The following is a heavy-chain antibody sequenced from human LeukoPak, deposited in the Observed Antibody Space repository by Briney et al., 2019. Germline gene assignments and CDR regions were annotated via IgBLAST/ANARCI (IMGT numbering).Heavy chain of an antibody. CDR2: ISGSGDNT. J-gene: IGHJ4*02. V-gene: IGHV3-23*01. CDR3: AKDQVPGNN. CDR1: GFTFSSYA. Sequence: GGSLRLSCAASGFTFSSYAMSWVRQAPGKGLESVSGLEWVSGISGSGDNTYYADSVKGRFTISRDNSKNTLYLQMNSLRDEDTAIYYCAKDQVPGNNWGQGTLVTVSS.